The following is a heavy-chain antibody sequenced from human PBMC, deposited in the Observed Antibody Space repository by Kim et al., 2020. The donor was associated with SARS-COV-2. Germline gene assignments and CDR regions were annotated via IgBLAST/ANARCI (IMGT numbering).Heavy chain of an antibody. CDR2: IYPGDSDT. D-gene: IGHD6-6*01. Sequence: GESLKISCKGSGYSFTSYWIGWVRQMPGKGLEWMGIIYPGDSDTRYSPSFQGQVTISADKSISTAYLQWGSLKASDTAMYYCARRGFGRSIAPTGWFDPWGQGTLVTVSS. CDR3: ARRGFGRSIAPTGWFDP. J-gene: IGHJ5*02. V-gene: IGHV5-51*01. CDR1: GYSFTSYW.